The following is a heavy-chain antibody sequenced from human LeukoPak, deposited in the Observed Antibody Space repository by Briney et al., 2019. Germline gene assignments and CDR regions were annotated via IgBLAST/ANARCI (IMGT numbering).Heavy chain of an antibody. CDR2: ISSSSDTI. D-gene: IGHD3-22*01. J-gene: IGHJ4*02. CDR3: YDSSGLD. CDR1: GFTFSSYS. Sequence: TGGSLRLSCAASGFTFSSYSMNWVRQAPGKGLEWISYISSSSDTIYYADSVKGRFTISRDNAKNSLYLQMNSLRAEDTAVYYCYDSSGLDWGQGTLVTVSS. V-gene: IGHV3-48*01.